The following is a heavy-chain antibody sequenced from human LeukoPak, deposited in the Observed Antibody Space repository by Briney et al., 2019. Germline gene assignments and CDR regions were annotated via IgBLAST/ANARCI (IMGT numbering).Heavy chain of an antibody. D-gene: IGHD3-10*01. Sequence: GESLKISCQGSGYSFTNYWIGWVRQMPGKGLEWMGIIYPGDSDTKYSPSFQGQVTISADTSITTAYLQWSSLKASDTAIYYCARLLRTSEYFDHWGQGTTVTVSS. J-gene: IGHJ4*03. V-gene: IGHV5-51*01. CDR2: IYPGDSDT. CDR3: ARLLRTSEYFDH. CDR1: GYSFTNYW.